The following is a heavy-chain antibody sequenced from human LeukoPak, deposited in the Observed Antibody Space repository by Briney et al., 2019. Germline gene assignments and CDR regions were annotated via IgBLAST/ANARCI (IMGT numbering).Heavy chain of an antibody. CDR2: ISGSYGTT. Sequence: PGGSLKLSCVAPGFTFSSYAMSCLRQAPGKGLEWVSCISGSYGTTYYADSVKGRFTISRDNSKNTLYLQMNSLRAEDTALYYCAKGIIAELPAALYYWGQGTLVTVSS. V-gene: IGHV3-23*01. D-gene: IGHD2-2*01. CDR3: AKGIIAELPAALYY. J-gene: IGHJ4*02. CDR1: GFTFSSYA.